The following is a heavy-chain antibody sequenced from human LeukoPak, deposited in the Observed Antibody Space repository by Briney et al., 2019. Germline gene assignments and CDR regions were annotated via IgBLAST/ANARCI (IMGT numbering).Heavy chain of an antibody. D-gene: IGHD3-10*01. CDR3: ASSGSGSLFDY. J-gene: IGHJ4*02. Sequence: PGGSLRLSCAASGFTFSSYAMSWVRQAPGKGLEWVSVIYSGGSTYYADSVKGRFTISRDNSKNTLYLQMNSLRAEDTAVYYCASSGSGSLFDYWGQGTLVTVSS. CDR1: GFTFSSYA. V-gene: IGHV3-53*01. CDR2: IYSGGST.